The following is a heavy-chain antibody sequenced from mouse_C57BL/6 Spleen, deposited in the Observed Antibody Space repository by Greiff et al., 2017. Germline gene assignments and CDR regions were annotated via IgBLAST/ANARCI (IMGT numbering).Heavy chain of an antibody. Sequence: VQLQQPGAELVKPGASVKMSCKASGYTFTSYWITWVKQRPGQGLGWIGDIYPGSGSTNYNEKFKSKATLTGDTSSSTAYMQLSSLTSEDSAVYYCARSGAYYFGYWGQGTTLTVAS. CDR3: ARSGAYYFGY. CDR1: GYTFTSYW. V-gene: IGHV1-55*01. J-gene: IGHJ2*01. CDR2: IYPGSGST.